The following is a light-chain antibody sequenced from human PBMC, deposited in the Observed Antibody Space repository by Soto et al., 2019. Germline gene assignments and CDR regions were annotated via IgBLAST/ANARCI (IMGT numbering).Light chain of an antibody. Sequence: EIHMTQSPATLSASVLDRVTITCLASQSIKNWLAWYQQKPGTAPKFLIYDASTLESGVPSRFSGSGSGTEFTLTISSLQADDFATYFCQQYDDYPLTFGGGTKVDIK. CDR2: DAS. V-gene: IGKV1-5*01. J-gene: IGKJ4*01. CDR1: QSIKNW. CDR3: QQYDDYPLT.